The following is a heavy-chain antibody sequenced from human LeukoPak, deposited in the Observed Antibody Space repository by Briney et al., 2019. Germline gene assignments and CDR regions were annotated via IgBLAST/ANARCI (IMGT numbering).Heavy chain of an antibody. CDR1: GYTFTSYG. CDR3: AREPKARSGSYYGY. Sequence: ASVKVSCKASGYTFTSYGISWVRQAPGQGLEWMGWISAYNGNTNYAQKLQGRVTMTTDTSTSTAYMELRSLRSDNTAVYYCAREPKARSGSYYGYWGQGTLVTVSS. D-gene: IGHD1-26*01. V-gene: IGHV1-18*01. J-gene: IGHJ4*02. CDR2: ISAYNGNT.